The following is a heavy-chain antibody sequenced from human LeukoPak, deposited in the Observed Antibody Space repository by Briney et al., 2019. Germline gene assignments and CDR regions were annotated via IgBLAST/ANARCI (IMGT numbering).Heavy chain of an antibody. V-gene: IGHV4-30-4*01. Sequence: PSETLSLTCTVSGGSISSGDYYWSWIRQPPGKGLEWIGYIYYSGSTYYNPSLKSRVTISVDTSKNQFSLKLSSVTAADTAVYYSARGEGSSYSSSANNNWFDPWGQGTLVTVSS. CDR2: IYYSGST. D-gene: IGHD6-6*01. CDR3: ARGEGSSYSSSANNNWFDP. CDR1: GGSISSGDYY. J-gene: IGHJ5*02.